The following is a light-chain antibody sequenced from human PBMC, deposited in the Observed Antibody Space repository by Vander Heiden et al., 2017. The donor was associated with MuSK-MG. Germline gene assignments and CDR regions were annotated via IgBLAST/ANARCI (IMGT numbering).Light chain of an antibody. CDR3: CSFAGSSTWV. CDR1: STNIGSYDF. V-gene: IGLV2-23*02. J-gene: IGLJ3*02. CDR2: EVS. Sequence: QSALTQPASVSGSPGQSITISCTGTSTNIGSYDFVSWYQKYPGTAPKLIIYEVSKRPSGISHRFSGSKSGNTASLTISGLQTEDAADYYCCSFAGSSTWVFGGGSKLTVL.